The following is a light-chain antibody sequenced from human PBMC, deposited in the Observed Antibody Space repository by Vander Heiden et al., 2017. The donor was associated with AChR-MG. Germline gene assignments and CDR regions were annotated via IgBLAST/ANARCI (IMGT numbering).Light chain of an antibody. V-gene: IGLV3-1*01. J-gene: IGLJ2*01. CDR2: QDS. Sequence: SYELTQPPSVSVSTGQTASITCSGDQGGDKYACWYQQKPGQSPVLVIYQDSKRASGIPERFSGSNSGNTATLTISGTQAMDEADYHCQAWDSSSVVFGGGTKLTVL. CDR3: QAWDSSSVV. CDR1: QGGDKY.